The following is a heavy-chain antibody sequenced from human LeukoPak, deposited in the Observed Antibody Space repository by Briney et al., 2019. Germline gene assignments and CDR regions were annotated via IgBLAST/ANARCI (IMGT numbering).Heavy chain of an antibody. V-gene: IGHV1-2*06. CDR3: ATLWEASMVTKGN. CDR2: INPNSGGT. Sequence: ASVKVSCKASGYTFTAYYMHWVRQAPGQGLEWMGRINPNSGGTNYAQKFQGRVTMTRDTSISTAYMELTRLRSDDTAVYYCATLWEASMVTKGNWXQGTXVTVSS. D-gene: IGHD3-10*01. J-gene: IGHJ4*02. CDR1: GYTFTAYY.